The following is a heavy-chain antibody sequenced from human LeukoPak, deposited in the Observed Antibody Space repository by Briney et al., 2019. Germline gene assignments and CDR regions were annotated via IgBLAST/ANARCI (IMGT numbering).Heavy chain of an antibody. D-gene: IGHD2-15*01. CDR2: IGTGGDT. J-gene: IGHJ4*02. Sequence: PGGSLRLSCVASGFTFNIYPMTWVRQSPEKGLEWVSTIGTGGDTYYADSVKGRFTISRDDSKNTLYLQMHSLGAEDTAVYYCAKSRVVDRRGYFDYWGQGTLVTVPS. CDR1: GFTFNIYP. V-gene: IGHV3-23*01. CDR3: AKSRVVDRRGYFDY.